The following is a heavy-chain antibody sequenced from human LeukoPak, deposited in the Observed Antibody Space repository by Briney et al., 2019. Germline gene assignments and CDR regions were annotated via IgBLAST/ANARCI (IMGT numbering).Heavy chain of an antibody. CDR3: AKSVTYYYDDIAT. D-gene: IGHD3-22*01. CDR2: ISGSGGRT. V-gene: IGHV3-23*01. CDR1: GFTVSSNY. Sequence: GGSLRLSCAASGFTVSSNYMSWVRQAPGKGLDWVSAISGSGGRTYYADSVKGRFTISRDKSKNTLYLQMNSLRAEDTAVYYCAKSVTYYYDDIATWGQGTLVTVSS. J-gene: IGHJ5*02.